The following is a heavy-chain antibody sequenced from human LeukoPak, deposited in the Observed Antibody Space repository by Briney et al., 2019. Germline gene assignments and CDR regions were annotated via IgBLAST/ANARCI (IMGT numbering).Heavy chain of an antibody. Sequence: GGSLRLSCAASGFTFSSYSMNWVRQAPGKGLEWVSYISSSSSTIYYADSVKGRFTISRDNAKNSLYLQMNSLRAEDTAVYYCARGSPAVLRYFDWLSDFDYWGQGTLVTVSS. J-gene: IGHJ4*02. D-gene: IGHD3-9*01. CDR2: ISSSSSTI. CDR3: ARGSPAVLRYFDWLSDFDY. V-gene: IGHV3-48*04. CDR1: GFTFSSYS.